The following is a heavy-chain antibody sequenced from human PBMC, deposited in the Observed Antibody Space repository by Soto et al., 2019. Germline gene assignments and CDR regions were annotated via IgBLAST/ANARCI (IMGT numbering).Heavy chain of an antibody. CDR2: INPSGGST. Sequence: VSVKVYFKAYGYPFTSYYMHLVRQAPGQGLEWMGIINPSGGSTSYAQKFQGRVTMTRDTSTSTVYMELSSLRSEDTAVYYCARTPRTTVVNPGAYFDYWGQGTMVTVSS. D-gene: IGHD4-17*01. J-gene: IGHJ4*02. CDR3: ARTPRTTVVNPGAYFDY. V-gene: IGHV1-46*01. CDR1: GYPFTSYY.